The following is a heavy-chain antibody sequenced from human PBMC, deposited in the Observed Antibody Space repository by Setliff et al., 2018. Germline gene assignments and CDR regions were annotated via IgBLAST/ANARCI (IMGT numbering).Heavy chain of an antibody. CDR1: GYTFTTYA. D-gene: IGHD3-10*01. V-gene: IGHV7-4-1*02. CDR2: INTNTGNP. Sequence: ASVKVSCKASGYTFTTYAMGWMRQAPGQRLEWMGWINTNTGNPSYAQGFTGRFVFSLDTSVSTAYLQISSLKPEDTAVYYCARASRFGTVKWRGNYYMDVWGKGTTVTVSS. J-gene: IGHJ6*03. CDR3: ARASRFGTVKWRGNYYMDV.